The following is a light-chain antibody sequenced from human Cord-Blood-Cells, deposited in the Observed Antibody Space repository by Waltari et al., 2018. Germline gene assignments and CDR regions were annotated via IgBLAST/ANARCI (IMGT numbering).Light chain of an antibody. CDR3: QQYNNWPPWT. J-gene: IGKJ1*01. CDR1: QSVSSN. CDR2: GAS. Sequence: EIVMTQSPATLSVSPGERATLSCRASQSVSSNLAWYQQKPGQAPRLLICGASTRATRIPARFSGSGSGTDFTLTISSLQSEDFAVYYCQQYNNWPPWTFGQGTKVEIK. V-gene: IGKV3-15*01.